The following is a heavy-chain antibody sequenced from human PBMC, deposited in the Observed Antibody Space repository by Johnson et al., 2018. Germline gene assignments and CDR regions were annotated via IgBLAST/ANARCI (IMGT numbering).Heavy chain of an antibody. V-gene: IGHV3-30-3*01. CDR1: GFTFSSYA. J-gene: IGHJ3*02. D-gene: IGHD6-13*01. Sequence: QVQLVESGGGVVQPGRSLRLSCAASGFTFSSYAMHWVRQAPGKGLEWVAVISYDGSNKYYADSVKGRFTISRDNSKNTLYLQMNSLRAGDTAVYYCARDIALGVAAAAWIWGQGTMVTVSS. CDR2: ISYDGSNK. CDR3: ARDIALGVAAAAWI.